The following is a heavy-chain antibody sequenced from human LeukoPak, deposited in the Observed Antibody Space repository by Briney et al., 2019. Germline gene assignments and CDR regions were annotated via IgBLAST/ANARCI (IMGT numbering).Heavy chain of an antibody. CDR2: IYTSGTT. CDR3: ARHRSGWLRSSFDY. CDR1: GVSIRSGSYY. V-gene: IGHV4-61*02. D-gene: IGHD5-12*01. Sequence: PSETLSLTCNVSGVSIRSGSYYWSWIRQPAGKGLEWIGRIYTSGTTNYNPSLKSRVTISVDTSKNQFSLKLSSVTAADTAVYYCARHRSGWLRSSFDYWGQGTLVTVSS. J-gene: IGHJ4*02.